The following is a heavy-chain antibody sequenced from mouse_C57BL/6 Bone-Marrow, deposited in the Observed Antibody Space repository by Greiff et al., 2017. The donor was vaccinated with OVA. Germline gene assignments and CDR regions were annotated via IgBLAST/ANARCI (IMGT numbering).Heavy chain of an antibody. CDR1: GFTFSSYA. J-gene: IGHJ2*01. V-gene: IGHV5-9-1*02. CDR2: ISSGGDYI. CDR3: TRFYDIYFDY. Sequence: EVMLVESGEGLVKPGGSLKLSCAASGFTFSSYAMSWVRQTPEQRLEWVAYISSGGDYIYYADTVKGRFTISRDNARNTLYLQMSSLKSEDTAMYYCTRFYDIYFDYWGQGTTLTVAS. D-gene: IGHD2-3*01.